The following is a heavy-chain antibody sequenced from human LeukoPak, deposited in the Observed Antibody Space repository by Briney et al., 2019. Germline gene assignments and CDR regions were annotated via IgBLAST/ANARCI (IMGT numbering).Heavy chain of an antibody. Sequence: GWSRRLSCVDSGFTFITYAMSWVRQAPGKGLEWVSAISGGGDSTHYADSVKGRFTIYRDNSKNTQYLQMNSLRAEDTAVYYCAKDFSYTGYYYYMDVWGKGTTVTVSS. CDR2: ISGGGDST. V-gene: IGHV3-23*01. D-gene: IGHD1-26*01. CDR1: GFTFITYA. CDR3: AKDFSYTGYYYYMDV. J-gene: IGHJ6*03.